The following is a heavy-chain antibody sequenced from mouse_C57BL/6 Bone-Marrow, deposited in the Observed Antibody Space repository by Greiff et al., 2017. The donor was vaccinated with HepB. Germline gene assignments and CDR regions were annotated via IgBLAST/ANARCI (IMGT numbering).Heavy chain of an antibody. CDR1: GFTFSDYG. V-gene: IGHV5-17*01. J-gene: IGHJ3*01. Sequence: DVKLVESGGGLVKPGGSLKLSCAASGFTFSDYGMHWVRQAPEKGLEWVAYISSGSSTIYYADTVKGRFTISRDNATNTRFLQMTSLRSEDTAMYYCARGGIYYVTWFAYWGQGTLVTVSA. D-gene: IGHD2-1*01. CDR3: ARGGIYYVTWFAY. CDR2: ISSGSSTI.